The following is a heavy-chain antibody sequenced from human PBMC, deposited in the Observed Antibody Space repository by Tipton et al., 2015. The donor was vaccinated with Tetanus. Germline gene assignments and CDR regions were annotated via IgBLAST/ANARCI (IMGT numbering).Heavy chain of an antibody. CDR2: INPDGRRT. J-gene: IGHJ6*02. CDR1: GFTSESHY. Sequence: SLRLSCAASGFTSESHYMHWVRQTPGKGLLWISRINPDGRRTNYADPVKGRFTISRDNAKNTVYLQMNSLRAEDTAVYFCARRSLTNYGLDVWGQGTPVTVSS. D-gene: IGHD1-1*01. V-gene: IGHV3-74*01. CDR3: ARRSLTNYGLDV.